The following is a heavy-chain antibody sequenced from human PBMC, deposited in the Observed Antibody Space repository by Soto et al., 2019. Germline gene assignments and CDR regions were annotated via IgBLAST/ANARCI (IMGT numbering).Heavy chain of an antibody. V-gene: IGHV4-34*01. D-gene: IGHD2-21*01. CDR2: INHSGST. CDR1: GGSFSGYY. Sequence: QVQLQQWGAGLLKPSETLSLTCAVYGGSFSGYYWSWIRQPPGKGLEWIGEINHSGSTNYNPSLKSRVTISVDTSKNQFSLKLSSVTAADTSVYYCARIRRCYSPFDYWGQGTLVTVSS. J-gene: IGHJ4*02. CDR3: ARIRRCYSPFDY.